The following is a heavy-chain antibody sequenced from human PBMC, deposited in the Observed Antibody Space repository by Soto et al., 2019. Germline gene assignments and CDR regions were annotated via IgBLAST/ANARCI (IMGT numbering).Heavy chain of an antibody. CDR1: GYTFTSYG. V-gene: IGHV1-18*04. Sequence: ASVKVSCKASGYTFTSYGISWVRQAPGQGLEWMGWISAYNGNTNYAQKLQGRVTMTTDTSTSTAYMELRSLRSDDTAVYYCARDXVTTTVLYLYYGMDVWGQGTKVTVS. D-gene: IGHD4-4*01. J-gene: IGHJ6*02. CDR3: ARDXVTTTVLYLYYGMDV. CDR2: ISAYNGNT.